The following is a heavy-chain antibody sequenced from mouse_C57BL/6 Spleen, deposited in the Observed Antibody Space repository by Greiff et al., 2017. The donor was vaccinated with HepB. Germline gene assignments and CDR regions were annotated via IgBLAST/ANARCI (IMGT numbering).Heavy chain of an antibody. Sequence: QVQLQQSGAELVRPGASVKLSCKASGYTFTDYYINWVKQRPGQGLEWIARIYPGSGNTYYNEKFKGKATLTAEKSSSTAYMQLSSLTSEDSAVYFCARSGPAWFAYWGQGTLVTVSA. J-gene: IGHJ3*01. D-gene: IGHD3-1*01. CDR3: ARSGPAWFAY. CDR1: GYTFTDYY. CDR2: IYPGSGNT. V-gene: IGHV1-76*01.